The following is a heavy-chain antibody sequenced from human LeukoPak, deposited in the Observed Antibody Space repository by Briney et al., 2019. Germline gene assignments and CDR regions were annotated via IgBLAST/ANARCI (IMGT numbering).Heavy chain of an antibody. CDR1: GYAFTVYY. CDR3: ARGPTLGLDY. J-gene: IGHJ4*02. V-gene: IGHV1-2*02. D-gene: IGHD3-16*01. CDR2: INPNTGGP. Sequence: ASVKVSCKASGYAFTVYYIHWLRQAPALGLEWMGWINPNTGGPIYAQRFQGRVTLTRDTSVTTVYMEVSSLTSDDTAVYYCARGPTLGLDYWGQGTLVTVSS.